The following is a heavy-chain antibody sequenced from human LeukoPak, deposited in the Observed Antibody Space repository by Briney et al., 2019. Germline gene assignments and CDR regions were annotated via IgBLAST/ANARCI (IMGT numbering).Heavy chain of an antibody. CDR1: GFTFSSYG. D-gene: IGHD3-10*01. Sequence: GGSLRLSCAASGFTFSSYGMHWVRQAPGKGLEWVAVISHDGSNKYYADSVKGRFTISRDNSKNTLYLQMNSLRAEDTAVYYCAKFSRGGSGNLTHPRFDYWGQGTLVTVSS. V-gene: IGHV3-30*18. CDR3: AKFSRGGSGNLTHPRFDY. J-gene: IGHJ4*02. CDR2: ISHDGSNK.